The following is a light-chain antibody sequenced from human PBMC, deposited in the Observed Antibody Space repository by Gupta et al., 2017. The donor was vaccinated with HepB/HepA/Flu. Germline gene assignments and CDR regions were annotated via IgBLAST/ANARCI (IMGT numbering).Light chain of an antibody. CDR2: WAS. Sequence: DIVMTQSPDSLAVSLGERATINCKSSQSVLYSSDNKNYVAWYQKQPGPPPNLLIDWASTRESGVPDRCSGGGSGTDFTPTISSVQAEDVAFYYWQQYYSSPLTFGQGTKVEIK. V-gene: IGKV4-1*01. CDR3: QQYYSSPLT. J-gene: IGKJ1*01. CDR1: QSVLYSSDNKNY.